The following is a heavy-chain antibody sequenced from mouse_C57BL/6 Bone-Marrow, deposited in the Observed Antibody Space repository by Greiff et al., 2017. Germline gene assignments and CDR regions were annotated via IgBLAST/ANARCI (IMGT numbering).Heavy chain of an antibody. CDR2: IYPGSGST. CDR1: GYTFTSYW. D-gene: IGHD1-1*01. Sequence: QVQLQQPGAELVKPGASVKMSCKASGYTFTSYWITWVKQRPGQGLEWIGDIYPGSGSTNYNEKFKSKATLTVDTSSSTAYMQRSSLTSEDAAVYYCARGGTTVVATRGPWFAYWGQVTLVTVSA. J-gene: IGHJ3*01. CDR3: ARGGTTVVATRGPWFAY. V-gene: IGHV1-55*01.